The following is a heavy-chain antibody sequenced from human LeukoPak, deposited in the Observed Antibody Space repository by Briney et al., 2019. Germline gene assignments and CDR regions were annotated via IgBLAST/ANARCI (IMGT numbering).Heavy chain of an antibody. D-gene: IGHD3-10*01. CDR3: ARAENYYGSGSYYTYYFDY. CDR2: ISSSSSYI. Sequence: PGGSLRLSCAASGFTFSSYSMNWVRQAPGKGLEWVSSISSSSSYIYYADSVKGRFTISRDNAKNSLYLQMNSLRAEDTAVYYCARAENYYGSGSYYTYYFDYWGQGTLVTVSS. V-gene: IGHV3-21*01. CDR1: GFTFSSYS. J-gene: IGHJ4*02.